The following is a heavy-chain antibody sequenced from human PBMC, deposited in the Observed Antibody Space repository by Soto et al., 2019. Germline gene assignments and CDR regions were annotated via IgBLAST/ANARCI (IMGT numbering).Heavy chain of an antibody. Sequence: SETLSLTCTVSGGSISSYYWSWIRQPPGKGLEWIGYIYYSGSTNYNPSLKSRVTISVDTSKNQFSLKLSSVTAADTAVYYCARVGIYTDNHPTFDYWGQGTLVTVS. CDR3: ARVGIYTDNHPTFDY. V-gene: IGHV4-59*01. D-gene: IGHD3-10*01. CDR2: IYYSGST. CDR1: GGSISSYY. J-gene: IGHJ4*02.